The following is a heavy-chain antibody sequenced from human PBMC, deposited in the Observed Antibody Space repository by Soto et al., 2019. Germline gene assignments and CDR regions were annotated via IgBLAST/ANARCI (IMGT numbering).Heavy chain of an antibody. J-gene: IGHJ4*02. CDR1: GYTFTSYG. CDR2: ISVYNGNT. Sequence: ASVKVSCKASGYTFTSYGISWVRQAHGQGLEWMGWISVYNGNTNYAQKLQGRVTMTTDTSTSTAYMELRSLRSDDTAVYYCARDVPTHHYDILTGYYKGSVVNYFDYWGQGTLVTVSS. CDR3: ARDVPTHHYDILTGYYKGSVVNYFDY. V-gene: IGHV1-18*01. D-gene: IGHD3-9*01.